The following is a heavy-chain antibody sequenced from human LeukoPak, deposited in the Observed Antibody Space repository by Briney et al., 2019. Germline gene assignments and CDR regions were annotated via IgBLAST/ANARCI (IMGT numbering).Heavy chain of an antibody. V-gene: IGHV3-23*01. J-gene: IGHJ3*02. CDR2: ISGSGGST. Sequence: GGSLRLSCAASGFTFSSYAMSWVRQAPGKGLEWVSAISGSGGSTYYADSVEGRFTISRDNSKNTLYLQMNSLRAEDTAVYYCASDILTGYYRGNHDAFDIWGQGTMVTVSS. CDR3: ASDILTGYYRGNHDAFDI. D-gene: IGHD3-9*01. CDR1: GFTFSSYA.